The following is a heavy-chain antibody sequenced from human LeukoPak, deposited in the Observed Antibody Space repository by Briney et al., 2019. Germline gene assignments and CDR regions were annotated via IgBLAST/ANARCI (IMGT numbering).Heavy chain of an antibody. V-gene: IGHV4-39*07. CDR3: ARDRWTPGVVPAAKYDAFDI. Sequence: SETLSLTCTVSVGSISSSSYYWGWIRQPPGKGLEWIGSIYYSGSTYYNPSLKSRVTISVDTSKNQFSLKLSSVTAADTAVYYCARDRWTPGVVPAAKYDAFDIWGQGTMVTVSS. CDR2: IYYSGST. J-gene: IGHJ3*02. CDR1: VGSISSSSYY. D-gene: IGHD2-2*01.